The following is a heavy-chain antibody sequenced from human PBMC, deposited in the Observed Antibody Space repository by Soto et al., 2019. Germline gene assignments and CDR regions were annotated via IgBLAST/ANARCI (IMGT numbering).Heavy chain of an antibody. CDR1: SGSISSNNG. J-gene: IGHJ4*02. Sequence: QVQLQESGPGLVKPSGTLSLTCAVSSGSISSNNGWTWVRQPPVKGLEWIGEIYHGGNTNYNPTLTSRVTISVDTSKHQFSLKLSSVTAADPVVYYCARAYNRGAFDSWGQGTRVTVSS. D-gene: IGHD1-1*01. CDR2: IYHGGNT. V-gene: IGHV4-4*02. CDR3: ARAYNRGAFDS.